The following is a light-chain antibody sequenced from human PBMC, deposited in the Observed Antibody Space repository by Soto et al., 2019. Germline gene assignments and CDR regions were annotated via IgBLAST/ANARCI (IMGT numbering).Light chain of an antibody. CDR3: MQASHPPWT. Sequence: DVVLTETPLSSPVTLGQPASISCRSSQCLVRGDGKTYLSWLHQRPGQPPRVLIYQISNRLSGVPDRFSGSGAGTDFTLRISRVEAEDVGLYYCMQASHPPWTFGQGTKVEIE. J-gene: IGKJ1*01. V-gene: IGKV2-24*01. CDR1: QCLVRGDGKTY. CDR2: QIS.